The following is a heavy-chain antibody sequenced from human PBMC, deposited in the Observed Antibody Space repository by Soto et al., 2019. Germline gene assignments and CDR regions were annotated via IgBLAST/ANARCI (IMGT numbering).Heavy chain of an antibody. CDR1: GYTLTELS. CDR3: ATLTVMDYDSSGYSHGHFDY. J-gene: IGHJ4*02. V-gene: IGHV1-24*01. D-gene: IGHD3-22*01. CDR2: IDPEDGET. Sequence: QVQLVQSGAEVKKPGASVKVSCKVSGYTLTELSMHWVRQAPGKGLEWMGGIDPEDGETIYAQKFQGRVTMTEDTSTDTAYMELSSLRSEDAAVYYCATLTVMDYDSSGYSHGHFDYWGQGTLVTVSS.